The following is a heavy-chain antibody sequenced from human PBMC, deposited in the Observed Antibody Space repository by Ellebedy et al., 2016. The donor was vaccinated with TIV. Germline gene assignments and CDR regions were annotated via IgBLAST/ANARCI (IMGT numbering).Heavy chain of an antibody. V-gene: IGHV3-23*01. J-gene: IGHJ4*02. CDR1: GFTFSTYG. CDR3: AKAIRVGATSPYFDY. CDR2: ISGSGGST. D-gene: IGHD1-26*01. Sequence: GGSLRLSXAASGFTFSTYGMNWVRQAPGKGLEWVSAISGSGGSTYYADSVKGRFTISRDNSKNTLYLQMNSLRAEDTAVYYCAKAIRVGATSPYFDYWGQGTLVTVSS.